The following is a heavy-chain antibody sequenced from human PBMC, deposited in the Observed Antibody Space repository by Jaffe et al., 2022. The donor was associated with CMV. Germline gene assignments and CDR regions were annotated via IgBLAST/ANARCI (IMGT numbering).Heavy chain of an antibody. CDR3: ARHVSYYYGSGRFDY. Sequence: QLQLQESGPGLVKPSETLSLTCTVSGGSISSSSYYWGWIRQPPGKGLEWIGSIYYSGSTYYNPSLKSRVTISVDTSKNQFSLKLSSVTAADTAVYYCARHVSYYYGSGRFDYWGQGTLVTVSS. CDR1: GGSISSSSYY. D-gene: IGHD3-10*01. V-gene: IGHV4-39*01. J-gene: IGHJ4*02. CDR2: IYYSGST.